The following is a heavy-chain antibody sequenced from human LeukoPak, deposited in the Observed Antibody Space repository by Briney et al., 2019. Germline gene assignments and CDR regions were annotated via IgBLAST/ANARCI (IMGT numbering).Heavy chain of an antibody. Sequence: SETLSLTCTVSGGSISSNSYYWGWIRQPPGKGLEWIGTIYYSRSTYYNPSLKSRVTISVDTSKNQFSLKLSSVTAADTAVYYCGRGVVGATALGYWGQGILVTVAS. CDR2: IYYSRST. CDR3: GRGVVGATALGY. J-gene: IGHJ4*02. D-gene: IGHD1-26*01. CDR1: GGSISSNSYY. V-gene: IGHV4-39*07.